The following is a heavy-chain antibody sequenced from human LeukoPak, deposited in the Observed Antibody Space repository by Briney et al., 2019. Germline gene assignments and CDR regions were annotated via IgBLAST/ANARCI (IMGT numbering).Heavy chain of an antibody. CDR2: IYYSGST. D-gene: IGHD6-19*01. CDR1: GGSISSSSYY. CDR3: ARPAGYSSGSNWFDP. V-gene: IGHV4-39*01. Sequence: PSETLSLTCTVSGGSISSSSYYWGWIRQPPGKGLEWIGSIYYSGSTYYNPSLKSRVTISVDTSKNQFSLKLSSVTAADTAVYYCARPAGYSSGSNWFDPWGQGTLVTVSS. J-gene: IGHJ5*02.